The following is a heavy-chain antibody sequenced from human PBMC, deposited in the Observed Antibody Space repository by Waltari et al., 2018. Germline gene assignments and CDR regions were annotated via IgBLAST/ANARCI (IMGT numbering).Heavy chain of an antibody. D-gene: IGHD3-10*01. CDR3: ATPFYAASGSFLSY. V-gene: IGHV3-74*03. CDR1: GFTFSDFW. Sequence: EVQLVESGGALVQPGGSLRRSCAASGFTFSDFWMHWVRQSPVKGLVWVSRIASDGSTTTYADSVKGRFTISRDNTKNTLYLQMNGLTAEDTGVYYCATPFYAASGSFLSYWGQGTLVAVSS. CDR2: IASDGSTT. J-gene: IGHJ4*02.